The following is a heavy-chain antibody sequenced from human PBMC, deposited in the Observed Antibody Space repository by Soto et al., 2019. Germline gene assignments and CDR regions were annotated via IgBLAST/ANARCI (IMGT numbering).Heavy chain of an antibody. V-gene: IGHV3-23*01. CDR1: GFTFSSYA. CDR2: ISGSGGST. D-gene: IGHD6-13*01. Sequence: GGSLRLSCAASGFTFSSYAMSWVRQAPGKGLEWVSAISGSGGSTYYADSVKGRLTISRDNSKNTLYLQMNSLRAEDTAVYYCAKDLSSSWLRICFDYWGQGTLVTVSS. J-gene: IGHJ4*02. CDR3: AKDLSSSWLRICFDY.